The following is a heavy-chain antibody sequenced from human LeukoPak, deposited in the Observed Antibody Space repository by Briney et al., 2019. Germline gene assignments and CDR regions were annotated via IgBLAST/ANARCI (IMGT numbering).Heavy chain of an antibody. CDR3: ARDRTIFGVVSYYFDY. J-gene: IGHJ4*02. V-gene: IGHV1-2*02. Sequence: GASVKVSCKASGYTFTGYYMHWVRQAPGQGLEWMGWINPNSGGTNYAQKFQGRVTMTRDTSISTAYMKLSRLRSDDTAVYYCARDRTIFGVVSYYFDYWGQGTLVTVSS. CDR1: GYTFTGYY. CDR2: INPNSGGT. D-gene: IGHD3-3*01.